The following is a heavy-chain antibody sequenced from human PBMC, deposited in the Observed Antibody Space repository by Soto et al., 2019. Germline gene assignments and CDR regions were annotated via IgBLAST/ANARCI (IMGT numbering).Heavy chain of an antibody. Sequence: GGSLRLSCAASGFIFNNYCMSWVRQAPGKGLEWVSAISGNGRSTYYADSVKGRFTVSRDNSKNTLFLQMNSLRAEDTAVYYCAQGENDXFWSGSFPNYYYYGLDVWGQGTAVTVSS. CDR2: ISGNGRST. CDR3: AQGENDXFWSGSFPNYYYYGLDV. V-gene: IGHV3-23*01. CDR1: GFIFNNYC. D-gene: IGHD3-3*01. J-gene: IGHJ6*02.